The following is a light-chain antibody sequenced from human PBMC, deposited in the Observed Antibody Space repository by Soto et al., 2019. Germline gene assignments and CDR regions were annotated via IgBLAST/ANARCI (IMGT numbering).Light chain of an antibody. CDR2: GAS. CDR3: QQYGGSPLT. Sequence: EIVLTQSPGTLSLSPGERATLSCRASQSVSSSNLAWYQQKPGQPPRLLIYGASSRATGVPDRFSGSGSGTDFTLTINRLEPEDFAVYFCQQYGGSPLTFGGGTKVDIK. V-gene: IGKV3-20*01. CDR1: QSVSSSN. J-gene: IGKJ4*01.